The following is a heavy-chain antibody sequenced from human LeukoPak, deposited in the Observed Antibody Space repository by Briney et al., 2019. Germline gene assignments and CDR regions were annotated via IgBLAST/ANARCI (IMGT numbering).Heavy chain of an antibody. CDR2: ISGSGGST. V-gene: IGHV3-23*01. J-gene: IGHJ4*02. D-gene: IGHD6-6*01. CDR1: GFTFSSYA. CDR3: ARDSYSSSADFDY. Sequence: PGGSLRLSCAASGFTFSSYAMSWVRQAPGKELEWVSAISGSGGSTYYADSVKGRFTISRDNSKNTLYLQMNSLRAEDTAVYYCARDSYSSSADFDYWGQGTLVTVSS.